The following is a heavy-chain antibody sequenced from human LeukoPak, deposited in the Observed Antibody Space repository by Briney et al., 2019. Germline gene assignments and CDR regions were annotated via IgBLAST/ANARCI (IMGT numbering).Heavy chain of an antibody. D-gene: IGHD3-10*01. J-gene: IGHJ5*02. CDR1: GGSISSYY. CDR3: ARPNYYGSGSYWFDP. Sequence: PSEALSLTCTVSGGSISSYYWSWIRQPPGKGLEWIGCIYYSGSTNYNPSLKSRVTISVDTSKNQFSLKLSSVTAADTAVYYCARPNYYGSGSYWFDPWGQGTLVTVSS. V-gene: IGHV4-59*01. CDR2: IYYSGST.